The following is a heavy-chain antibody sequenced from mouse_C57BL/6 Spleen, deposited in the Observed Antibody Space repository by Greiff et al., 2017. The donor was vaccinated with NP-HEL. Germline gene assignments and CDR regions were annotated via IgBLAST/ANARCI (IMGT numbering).Heavy chain of an antibody. Sequence: VQRVESGPGLVQPSQSLSITCTVSGFSFTSSGVHWVRQSPGKGLEWLGVIWSGGSTDYNAAFISRLSISKDNSKSQVFIKMNNLQADDTAIYYCARTYGKEAMDYWGQGTSVTVSS. CDR2: IWSGGST. J-gene: IGHJ4*01. CDR3: ARTYGKEAMDY. D-gene: IGHD2-1*01. CDR1: GFSFTSSG. V-gene: IGHV2-2*01.